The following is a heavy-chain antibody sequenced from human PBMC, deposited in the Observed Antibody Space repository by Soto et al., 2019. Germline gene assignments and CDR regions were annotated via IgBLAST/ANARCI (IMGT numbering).Heavy chain of an antibody. V-gene: IGHV1-2*02. J-gene: IGHJ4*02. CDR2: INPNNGGT. CDR3: ARDLPIVGTTTWDY. CDR1: GYTFTGYC. Sequence: ASVKVSCKASGYTFTGYCIHWVRQAPGQGLEWMGWINPNNGGTNYVQKFQGRVTMTRDTSISTAYMELRRLTSDDTAVYYCARDLPIVGTTTWDYWGQGTLVTVSS. D-gene: IGHD1-26*01.